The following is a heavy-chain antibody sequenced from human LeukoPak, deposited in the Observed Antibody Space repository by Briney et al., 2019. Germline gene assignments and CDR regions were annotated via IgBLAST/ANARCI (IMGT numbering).Heavy chain of an antibody. CDR1: RGTFSSYA. Sequence: SVKVSCKASRGTFSSYAISWVRQAAGQGLEWMGRIIPILGIANYAQEFQGRVTITADKSTSTAYMELSSLRSEDTAVYYCARSYYGSGSYFDYWGQGTLVTVSA. D-gene: IGHD3-10*01. V-gene: IGHV1-69*04. CDR3: ARSYYGSGSYFDY. CDR2: IIPILGIA. J-gene: IGHJ4*02.